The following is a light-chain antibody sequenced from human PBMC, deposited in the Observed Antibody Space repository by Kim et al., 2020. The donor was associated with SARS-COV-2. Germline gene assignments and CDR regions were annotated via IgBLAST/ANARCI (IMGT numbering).Light chain of an antibody. Sequence: SPGESATLSCRASQTINSRYLSWYQQKSGQAPRLLIYGASSRATYIPDRISGSGSGTDFTLTISTLEPEDSAVYYCQQYGSSPFTFGQGTRLEIK. J-gene: IGKJ5*01. CDR2: GAS. CDR1: QTINSRY. V-gene: IGKV3-20*01. CDR3: QQYGSSPFT.